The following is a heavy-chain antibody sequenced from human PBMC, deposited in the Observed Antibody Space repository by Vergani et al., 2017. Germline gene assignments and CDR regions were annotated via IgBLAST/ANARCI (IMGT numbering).Heavy chain of an antibody. V-gene: IGHV7-4-1*01. CDR1: GYSFNNYA. CDR2: INPTTGNP. J-gene: IGHJ4*02. D-gene: IGHD6-19*01. Sequence: QEQLVQSGSELKKPGASVKVSCKASGYSFNNYAIHWVRQAPGQGLEWMGWINPTTGNPTYARAFTGRFVFSLDTSISTAYLQIGSLKAEDTAVYFCARAKRCRLAVGATDSWGQGTLLTVSS. CDR3: ARAKRCRLAVGATDS.